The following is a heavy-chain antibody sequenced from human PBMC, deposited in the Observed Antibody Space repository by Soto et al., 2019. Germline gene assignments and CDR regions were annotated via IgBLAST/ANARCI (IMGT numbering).Heavy chain of an antibody. D-gene: IGHD3-10*01. J-gene: IGHJ6*02. CDR2: IKGDGREK. CDR3: ARPRFRGMDV. Sequence: PWWSLRLSCLASVFRLSNHFMNWVRQAPGKGLEWVATIKGDGREKYYVESVEGRFTISRDNAKNSLYLEVSNVRDGDTAVYYCARPRFRGMDVWGQGTTVTVSS. CDR1: VFRLSNHF. V-gene: IGHV3-7*03.